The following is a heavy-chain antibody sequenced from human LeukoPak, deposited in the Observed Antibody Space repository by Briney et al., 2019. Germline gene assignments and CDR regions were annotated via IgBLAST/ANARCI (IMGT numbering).Heavy chain of an antibody. D-gene: IGHD4-17*01. CDR3: AQSIGSTGAFDI. V-gene: IGHV4-30-4*01. CDR1: GGSISSGDYY. J-gene: IGHJ3*02. Sequence: PSQTLSLTCTVSGGSISSGDYYWSWIRQPPGKGLEWIGYIYYSRSTYYNPSLKSRVTISVDTSKNQFSLKLSSVTAADTAVYYCAQSIGSTGAFDIWGQGTMVTVSS. CDR2: IYYSRST.